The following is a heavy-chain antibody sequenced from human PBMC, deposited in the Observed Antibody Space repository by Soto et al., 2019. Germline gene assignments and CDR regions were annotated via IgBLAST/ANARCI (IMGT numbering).Heavy chain of an antibody. D-gene: IGHD1-1*01. CDR1: GQSFSGHS. Sequence: VQLQKWGAGLVKPSETLSLSCAVYGQSFSGHSWAWIRQPPGKGLEWIGEISESGSTYYNPSLKSRVTISTDTSKNQFSLKLNSVTAADTAAYFCARGSGIVALPGELEDVNYDFWGQGTLVNVSS. CDR2: ISESGST. J-gene: IGHJ4*02. V-gene: IGHV4-34*01. CDR3: ARGSGIVALPGELEDVNYDF.